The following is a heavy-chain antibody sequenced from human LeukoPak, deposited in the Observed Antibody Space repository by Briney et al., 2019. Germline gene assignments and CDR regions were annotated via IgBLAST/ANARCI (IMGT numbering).Heavy chain of an antibody. Sequence: SETLSLTCAVYGGSFSGYYWSWIRQPPGKGLEWIGEINHSGSTNYNPSLKSRVTISVDTSKNQFSLKLSSVTAADTAVYYCARRRPVRCYFDYWGQGTLVTVSS. CDR1: GGSFSGYY. J-gene: IGHJ4*02. CDR3: ARRRPVRCYFDY. V-gene: IGHV4-34*01. CDR2: INHSGST.